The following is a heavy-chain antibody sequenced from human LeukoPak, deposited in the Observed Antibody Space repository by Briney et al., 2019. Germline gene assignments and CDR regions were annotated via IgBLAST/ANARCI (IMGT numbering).Heavy chain of an antibody. CDR1: GYIFPNYW. Sequence: GESLKISCKCSGYIFPNYWMGWVRHMPGKGLEWMGVIAPDDSDTRYSPSFQGQVTIAADKTVSTTYLPWNSLKASDTAIYYCARPAHCSRGVCYHADYWGQGTPVTVSS. CDR2: IAPDDSDT. V-gene: IGHV5-51*01. CDR3: ARPAHCSRGVCYHADY. J-gene: IGHJ4*02. D-gene: IGHD2-15*01.